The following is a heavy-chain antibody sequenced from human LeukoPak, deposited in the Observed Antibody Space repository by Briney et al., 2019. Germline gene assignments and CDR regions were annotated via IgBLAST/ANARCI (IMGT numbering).Heavy chain of an antibody. CDR3: AGAALVLDAFDV. D-gene: IGHD5-18*01. CDR2: IYYTGNT. Sequence: SETLSLTCTVSGGSISSSRYFWGWIRQPPGKGLEWIGYIYYTGNTNYNPSLKSRVTISMDTSKNQFSLKLTSVSAADTAVYYCAGAALVLDAFDVWGQGTMVTVSS. CDR1: GGSISSSRYF. J-gene: IGHJ3*01. V-gene: IGHV4-61*05.